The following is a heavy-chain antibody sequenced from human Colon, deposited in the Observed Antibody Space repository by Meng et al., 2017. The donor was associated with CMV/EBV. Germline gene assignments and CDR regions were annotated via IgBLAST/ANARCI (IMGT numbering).Heavy chain of an antibody. CDR2: INPNSGST. V-gene: IGHV1-2*02. D-gene: IGHD7-27*01. CDR1: GYTFTDYY. Sequence: ASVKVSCKASGYTFTDYYVHWVRQAPGQGLEWMAWINPNSGSTNYAQKFQGRVTMTRDTSISTAYMELNRLRFDDTAVYYCARDFGYTNSGTRVWVDPWGQGTLVTVPQ. CDR3: ARDFGYTNSGTRVWVDP. J-gene: IGHJ5*02.